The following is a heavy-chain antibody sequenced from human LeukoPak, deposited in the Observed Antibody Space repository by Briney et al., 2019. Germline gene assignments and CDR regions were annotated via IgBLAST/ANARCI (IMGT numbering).Heavy chain of an antibody. CDR2: IKQDGSEK. CDR1: GFTLSSYW. CDR3: AREDGFCSGGSCYQH. Sequence: GGSLRLSCAASGFTLSSYWMSWVRQAPGKGLEWVANIKQDGSEKYYADSVKGRFTISRDNAKNSLYLQMSSLRVEDTALYYCAREDGFCSGGSCYQHWGQGTLVTVSS. D-gene: IGHD2-15*01. J-gene: IGHJ1*01. V-gene: IGHV3-7*03.